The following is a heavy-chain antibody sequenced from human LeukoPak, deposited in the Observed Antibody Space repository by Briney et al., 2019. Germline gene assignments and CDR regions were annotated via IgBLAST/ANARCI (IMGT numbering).Heavy chain of an antibody. D-gene: IGHD6-19*01. J-gene: IGHJ1*01. CDR2: ISYDGSNK. Sequence: GRSLRLSCAASGFTFGSYAMHWVRQAPGKGLEWVAVISYDGSNKYYADSVKGRFTISGDNSKNTLYLQMNSLRAEDTAVYYCARDLEGYSSGWTHFQHWGQGTLVTVSS. CDR3: ARDLEGYSSGWTHFQH. V-gene: IGHV3-30*04. CDR1: GFTFGSYA.